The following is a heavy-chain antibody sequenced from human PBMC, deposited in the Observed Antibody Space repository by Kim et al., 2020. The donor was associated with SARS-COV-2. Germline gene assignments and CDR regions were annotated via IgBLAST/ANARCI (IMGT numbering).Heavy chain of an antibody. J-gene: IGHJ3*02. CDR3: ARTRYYDSSGYYPDAFDI. V-gene: IGHV3-30*01. D-gene: IGHD3-22*01. Sequence: GRFTTSRDNSKNTLYLQMNSLRAEDTAVYYCARTRYYDSSGYYPDAFDIWGQGTMVTVSS.